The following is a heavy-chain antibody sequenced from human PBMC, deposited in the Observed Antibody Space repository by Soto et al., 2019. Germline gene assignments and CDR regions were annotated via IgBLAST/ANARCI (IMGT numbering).Heavy chain of an antibody. J-gene: IGHJ6*02. CDR1: GGTFSSYA. V-gene: IGHV1-69*13. D-gene: IGHD2-21*01. CDR3: ARLIPGGPKSHYHGMGV. CDR2: IIPIFGTA. Sequence: SVKVSCKASGGTFSSYAISWVRQAPGQGLEWMGGIIPIFGTANYAQKFQGRVTITADESTSTAYMELSSLRPEDTSTYYCARLIPGGPKSHYHGMGVWGLGTTVTVSS.